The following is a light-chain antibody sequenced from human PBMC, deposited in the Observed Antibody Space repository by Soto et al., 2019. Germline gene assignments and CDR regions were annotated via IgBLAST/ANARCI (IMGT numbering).Light chain of an antibody. J-gene: IGKJ1*01. CDR2: GAS. V-gene: IGKV3-15*01. Sequence: EIVMTQSPVTLSVSPGERATLSCRASQSIGTNLAWYQQKPGQAPRLLIYGASTRATGIPAKFGGGGSGTEFTLTISSLQSEDFAVYYCHQYNKWPPGTFGQGTKVEIK. CDR1: QSIGTN. CDR3: HQYNKWPPGT.